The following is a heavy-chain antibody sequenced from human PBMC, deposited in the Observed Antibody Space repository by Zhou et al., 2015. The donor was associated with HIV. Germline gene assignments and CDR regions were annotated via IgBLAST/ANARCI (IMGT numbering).Heavy chain of an antibody. Sequence: QVQLVQSGAEVKKPGSSVKVSCKPSGGTLSSYSISWVRQAPGEGLEWMGRIIPIVGITDYAQRFKERFTITADTSTTTASMELSSLRSDDTAVYYCAGHFLSDTRIRSRPWTWAQGTLVTVSS. J-gene: IGHJ4*02. CDR3: AGHFLSDTRIRSRPWT. V-gene: IGHV1-69*02. CDR2: IIPIVGIT. D-gene: IGHD1-1*01. CDR1: GGTLSSYS.